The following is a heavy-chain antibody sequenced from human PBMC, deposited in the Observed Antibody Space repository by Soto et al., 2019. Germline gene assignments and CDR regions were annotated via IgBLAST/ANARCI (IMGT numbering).Heavy chain of an antibody. D-gene: IGHD6-6*01. CDR1: GFTFSSYA. J-gene: IGHJ4*02. V-gene: IGHV3-30-3*01. CDR2: ISYDGSNK. Sequence: GGSLRRSCAASGFTFSSYAMHWVRQAPGKGLEWVAVISYDGSNKYYADSVEGRFTISRDNSKNTLYLQMNSLRAEDTAVYYCARDPGEQLDYFDYWGQGTLVTVSS. CDR3: ARDPGEQLDYFDY.